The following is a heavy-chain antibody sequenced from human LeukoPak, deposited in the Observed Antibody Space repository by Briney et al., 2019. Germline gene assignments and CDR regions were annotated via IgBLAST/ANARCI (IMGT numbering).Heavy chain of an antibody. CDR2: IYYSGST. CDR1: GGSISSYY. V-gene: IGHV4-59*01. CDR3: ARVVTATNYYYYYMDV. Sequence: SETLSLTCTVSGGSISSYYWSWIRQPPGKGLEWIWYIYYSGSTNYNPSLKSRVTISVDTSKNQFSLKLSTVPAAETAVYYCARVVTATNYYYYYMDVWGKGTTVTVSS. J-gene: IGHJ6*03. D-gene: IGHD2-21*02.